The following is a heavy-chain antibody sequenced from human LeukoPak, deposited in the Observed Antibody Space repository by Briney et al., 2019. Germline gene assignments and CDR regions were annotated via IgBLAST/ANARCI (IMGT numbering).Heavy chain of an antibody. J-gene: IGHJ4*02. CDR2: IYTSGST. CDR1: GGSISSYY. V-gene: IGHV4-4*09. Sequence: SETLSLTCTVSGGSISSYYWSWIRQPPGKGLEWIGYIYTSGSTNYNPSLKSRVTISVDTSKNQFSLKLSSVTAADTAVYYCARALGGGYLDYWGQGTLVTVSS. D-gene: IGHD3-16*01. CDR3: ARALGGGYLDY.